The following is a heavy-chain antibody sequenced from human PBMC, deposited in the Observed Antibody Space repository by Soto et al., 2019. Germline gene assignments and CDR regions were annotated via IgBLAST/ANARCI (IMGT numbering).Heavy chain of an antibody. V-gene: IGHV2-5*02. CDR3: VQSRCCGDCLEIYSSHAYNGLDV. D-gene: IGHD2-21*02. J-gene: IGHJ6*02. Sequence: SGPTPVYPTDTLRKTCTAPGSSHSSKGEGVGWVRQPPGKALGWLALLYWDDDKRYSPSLRSRLTIAKDISEKQVVLTMTHMDTVDTATYYCVQSRCCGDCLEIYSSHAYNGLDVWGQGTTVTVSS. CDR2: LYWDDDK. CDR1: GSSHSSKGEG.